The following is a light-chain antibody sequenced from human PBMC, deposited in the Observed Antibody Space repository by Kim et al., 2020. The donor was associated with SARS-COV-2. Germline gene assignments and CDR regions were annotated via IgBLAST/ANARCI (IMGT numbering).Light chain of an antibody. CDR3: SSYTSSSTFPSV. J-gene: IGLJ1*01. CDR2: DVS. Sequence: QSALTQPASVSGSPGQSITISCTGTSSDVGGYNYVSWYQQHPGKAPKLMIYDVSKRPSGVSNRFSGSKSGNTASLTISGLQAEYEADYYCSSYTSSSTFPSVFGTGTKVTVL. CDR1: SSDVGGYNY. V-gene: IGLV2-14*01.